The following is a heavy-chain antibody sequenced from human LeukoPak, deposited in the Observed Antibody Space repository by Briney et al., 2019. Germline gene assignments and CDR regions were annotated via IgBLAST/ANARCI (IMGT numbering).Heavy chain of an antibody. CDR1: GFTFSSYS. V-gene: IGHV3-21*04. J-gene: IGHJ4*02. Sequence: GSLRLSCAASGFTFSSYSMNWVRQAPGKGLEWVSSISSSSSYIYYADSVKGRFTISRDNAKNSLYLQMNSLRAEDTAVYYCAKDSRAVAGISAPFDYWGQGTLVTVSS. CDR3: AKDSRAVAGISAPFDY. D-gene: IGHD6-19*01. CDR2: ISSSSSYI.